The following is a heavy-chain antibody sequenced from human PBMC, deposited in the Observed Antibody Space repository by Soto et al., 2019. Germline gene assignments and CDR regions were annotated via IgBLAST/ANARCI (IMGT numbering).Heavy chain of an antibody. Sequence: GGSLRLSCAASGFTFSSYWMSWVRQAPGKGLEWVANIKQDGSEKYYVDSVKGRFTISRDNAKNSLYLQMNSLRAEDTAVYYCARVYSSSGYYYYGMDVWGQGTTVTVSS. J-gene: IGHJ6*02. D-gene: IGHD6-13*01. CDR2: IKQDGSEK. CDR1: GFTFSSYW. CDR3: ARVYSSSGYYYYGMDV. V-gene: IGHV3-7*01.